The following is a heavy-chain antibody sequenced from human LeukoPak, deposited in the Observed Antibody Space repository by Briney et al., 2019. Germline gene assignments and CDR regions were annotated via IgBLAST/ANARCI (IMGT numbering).Heavy chain of an antibody. CDR2: ISAYNGNT. J-gene: IGHJ6*04. CDR3: ARDHGRRSAGYYYGMDV. D-gene: IGHD2-15*01. V-gene: IGHV1-18*04. Sequence: GASVTVSCKASGYTFTRYGISWVRQAPGQGLEWMGLISAYNGNTNHAQKLQGRVTMTTDPSTNSAYLELRSLRSDDTGGDYCARDHGRRSAGYYYGMDVWGKVTTVAGSS. CDR1: GYTFTRYG.